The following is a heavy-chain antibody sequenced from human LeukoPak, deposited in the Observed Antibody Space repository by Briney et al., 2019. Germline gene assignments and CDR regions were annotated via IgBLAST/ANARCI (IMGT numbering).Heavy chain of an antibody. D-gene: IGHD5-18*01. CDR2: SYSGGST. J-gene: IGHJ4*02. V-gene: IGHV3-66*01. CDR3: AGIQLWSPFDY. CDR1: GFTVSSNY. Sequence: GGSLRLSCAASGFTVSSNYMSWVRQAPRKGLDLVSVSYSGGSTYYSYSVKVRFTISRDNSKNTLYLQMNSLRAEAPAVYYCAGIQLWSPFDYWGQGTLVTVSS.